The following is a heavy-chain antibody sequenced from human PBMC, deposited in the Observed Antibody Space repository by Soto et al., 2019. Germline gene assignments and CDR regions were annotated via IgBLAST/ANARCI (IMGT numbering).Heavy chain of an antibody. CDR1: GYTFTSYG. CDR2: ISAYNGNS. CDR3: PSLRYSGYDFGYYGMDV. Sequence: ASVKVSCKASGYTFTSYGSSWVRQAPGQGLEWMGWISAYNGNSNYAQKLQGRVTMTTDTSTSTAYMELRSLRSDDTAVYYCPSLRYSGYDFGYYGMDVWGQGTTVTVSS. V-gene: IGHV1-18*04. J-gene: IGHJ6*02. D-gene: IGHD5-12*01.